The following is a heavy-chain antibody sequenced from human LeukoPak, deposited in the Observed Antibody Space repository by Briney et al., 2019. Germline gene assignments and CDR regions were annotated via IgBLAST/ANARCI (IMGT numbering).Heavy chain of an antibody. D-gene: IGHD6-25*01. J-gene: IGHJ4*02. Sequence: SETLSLTCAVYGGSFSGYYWSWIRQPPGKGLEWIGEINHSGSTNYNPSLKSRVTISVDTSKNQFSLKLSSVTAADTAVYYCARGVAADYWGQGTLVTVSS. CDR3: ARGVAADY. CDR1: GGSFSGYY. V-gene: IGHV4-34*01. CDR2: INHSGST.